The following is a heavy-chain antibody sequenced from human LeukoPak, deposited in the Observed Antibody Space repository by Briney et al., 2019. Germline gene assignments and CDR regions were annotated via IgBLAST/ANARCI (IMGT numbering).Heavy chain of an antibody. J-gene: IGHJ3*02. CDR1: GFTFSRAW. Sequence: PGGSLRLSCAASGFTFSRAWMSWVRQAPGKGLEWVSAISGSGGSTYYADSVKGRFTISRDNSKNTLYLQMNSLRTEDTAVYYCAKDGSWYGLDAFDIWGQGTMVTVSS. CDR3: AKDGSWYGLDAFDI. V-gene: IGHV3-23*01. CDR2: ISGSGGST. D-gene: IGHD2-15*01.